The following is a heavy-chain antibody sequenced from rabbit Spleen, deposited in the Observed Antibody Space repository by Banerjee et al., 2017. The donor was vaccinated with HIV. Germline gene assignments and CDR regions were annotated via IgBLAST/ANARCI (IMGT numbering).Heavy chain of an antibody. CDR2: ISAGSSTGT. CDR1: GFSLSDNYV. V-gene: IGHV1S45*01. D-gene: IGHD4-1*01. J-gene: IGHJ4*01. Sequence: QEQLEESGGDLVKPGASLTLTCTASGFSLSDNYVMCWVRQAPGKGLEWIAYISAGSSTGTYYASWAKGRFTISKTSSTTVTLQMTSLTAADTAAYFCARDGYSRGWGIILYYFNLWGPGTLVTVS. CDR3: ARDGYSRGWGIILYYFNL.